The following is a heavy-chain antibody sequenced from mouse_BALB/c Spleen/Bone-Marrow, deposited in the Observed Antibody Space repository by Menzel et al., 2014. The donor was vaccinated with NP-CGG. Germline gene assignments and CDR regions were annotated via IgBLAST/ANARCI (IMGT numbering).Heavy chain of an antibody. D-gene: IGHD3-1*01. CDR1: GYTFRSYW. V-gene: IGHV1-80*01. Sequence: VKLMESGAELVRPGSSVKISCKASGYTFRSYWMNWVKQRPGQGLEWIGQIYPGDGDTNYNGKFKGKVTLTADKSSSTAYMQLGSLTSEDSAVYFCAIGPSSGYSWFAYWGQGTLVTVSA. J-gene: IGHJ3*01. CDR2: IYPGDGDT. CDR3: AIGPSSGYSWFAY.